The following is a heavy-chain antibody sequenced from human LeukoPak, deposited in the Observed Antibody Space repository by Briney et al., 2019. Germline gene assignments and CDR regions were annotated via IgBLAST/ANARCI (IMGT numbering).Heavy chain of an antibody. D-gene: IGHD6-25*01. V-gene: IGHV3-48*03. Sequence: GASLRLSCAASGFTFSNYDMNWVRQAPGKGLEWVSYIIDSGNSTYYADSVKGRFTISRDKSKNSVYLQMNSLRAEDTAVYYCERDTAGSGRLTEYLTYGGGSPLATVP. CDR3: ERDTAGSGRLTEYLTY. CDR2: IIDSGNST. J-gene: IGHJ1*01. CDR1: GFTFSNYD.